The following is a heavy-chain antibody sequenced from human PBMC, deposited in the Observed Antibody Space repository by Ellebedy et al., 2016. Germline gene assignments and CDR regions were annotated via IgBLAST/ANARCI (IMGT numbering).Heavy chain of an antibody. J-gene: IGHJ6*02. Sequence: GGSLRLSCAASGFTFSSYSMNWVRQAPGKGLEWVSYFSSSSSTVYYADSVKGRFTISRDNTKNSLYLQMNSLRAEDTAVYYCARASSRAFVVVPADVAVDGMDVWGQGTTVTVSS. CDR2: FSSSSSTV. CDR3: ARASSRAFVVVPADVAVDGMDV. CDR1: GFTFSSYS. V-gene: IGHV3-48*01. D-gene: IGHD2-2*01.